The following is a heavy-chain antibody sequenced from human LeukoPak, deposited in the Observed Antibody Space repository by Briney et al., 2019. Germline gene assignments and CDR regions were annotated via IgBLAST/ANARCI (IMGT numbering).Heavy chain of an antibody. CDR1: GGSISSYY. CDR2: IYYSGST. Sequence: SETLSLACTVSGGSISSYYWSWIRQPPGKGLEWIGYIYYSGSTNYNPSLKSRVTISVDTSKNQFSLKLSSVTAADTAVYYCASLYDSSGYYSSWAFDIWGQGTMVTVSS. V-gene: IGHV4-59*01. J-gene: IGHJ3*02. D-gene: IGHD3-22*01. CDR3: ASLYDSSGYYSSWAFDI.